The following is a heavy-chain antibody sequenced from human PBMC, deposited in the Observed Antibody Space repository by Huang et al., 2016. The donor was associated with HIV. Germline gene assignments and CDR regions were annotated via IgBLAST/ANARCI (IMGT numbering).Heavy chain of an antibody. J-gene: IGHJ4*02. CDR2: IRNKANKYAT. V-gene: IGHV3-73*01. CDR3: IILDGDY. Sequence: EVQLVESGGGSVQPGGSQILSCAASGSNFTTMHWVRQASGKGVEWVGRIRNKANKYATAYAASVRGRFTISRDDSRSTAYLQMTSLRIEDTALYYCIILDGDYWGLGILVTVSS. D-gene: IGHD3-3*02. CDR1: GSNFTT.